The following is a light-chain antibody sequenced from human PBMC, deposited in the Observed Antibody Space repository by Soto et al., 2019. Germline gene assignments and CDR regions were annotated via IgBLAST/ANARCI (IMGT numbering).Light chain of an antibody. J-gene: IGKJ4*01. CDR1: RSVSSQ. CDR3: QQRCDWPLT. CDR2: DAS. Sequence: EIVLTQSPATLSVSPGERATLSCRASRSVSSQLAWYQQKPGQAPRLLIYDASNRATGIPARFSGSGSATDFTLTISSLEPEDFAVYYCQQRCDWPLTFGGGTKVDIK. V-gene: IGKV3-11*01.